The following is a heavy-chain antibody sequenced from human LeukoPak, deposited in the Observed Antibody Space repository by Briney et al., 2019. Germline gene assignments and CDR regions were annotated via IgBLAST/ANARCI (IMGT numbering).Heavy chain of an antibody. CDR1: GFIFSTFA. Sequence: GGSLRLSCAASGFIFSTFAMYWVRQAPGKGLEWVAAISYDGSIEYYADSVKGRFTISRDNSKNTLFLQMNSLRVEDTAVYSCARGSLPDYWGLGTLVTVSS. V-gene: IGHV3-30-3*01. CDR2: ISYDGSIE. CDR3: ARGSLPDY. J-gene: IGHJ4*02.